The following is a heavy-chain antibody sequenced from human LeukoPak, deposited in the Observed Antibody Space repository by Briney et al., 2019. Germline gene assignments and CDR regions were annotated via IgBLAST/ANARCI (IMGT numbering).Heavy chain of an antibody. J-gene: IGHJ5*02. D-gene: IGHD5-18*01. V-gene: IGHV1-8*01. CDR3: ARVDTAMARFDP. CDR1: GYTFTSYD. Sequence: ASVKVSCKASGYTFTSYDINWVRQATGQGLEWMGWMNPNSGNTGYAQKFQGRVTMTRNTSISTAYMELSSLRSEDTAVYYCARVDTAMARFDPWGQGTLVTVSS. CDR2: MNPNSGNT.